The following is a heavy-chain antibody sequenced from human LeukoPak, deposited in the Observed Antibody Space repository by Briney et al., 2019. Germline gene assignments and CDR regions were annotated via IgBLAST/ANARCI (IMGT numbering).Heavy chain of an antibody. CDR2: IIPIFGTA. CDR3: ARDTHPYYYDSSGSSGFSDY. V-gene: IGHV1-69*05. D-gene: IGHD3-22*01. J-gene: IGHJ4*02. CDR1: GGTFSSYA. Sequence: SVKVSCKASGGTFSSYAISWVRQAPGQGLEWMGGIIPIFGTANYAQKFQGRVTMTTDTSTSTAYMELRSLRSDDTAVYYCARDTHPYYYDSSGSSGFSDYWGQGTLVTVSS.